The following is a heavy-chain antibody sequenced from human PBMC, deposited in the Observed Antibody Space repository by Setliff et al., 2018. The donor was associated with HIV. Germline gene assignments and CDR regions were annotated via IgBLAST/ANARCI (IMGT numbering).Heavy chain of an antibody. V-gene: IGHV4-59*11. CDR3: ARRSGYAEDY. Sequence: TLSLTCTVSGGSISSHYWSWIRQPPGKGLEWIGSIYYSGSTNYHPSLKSRVTISVDTSKNQFSLKLSSVTAADTAVYYCARRSGYAEDYWGQGTLVTVSS. D-gene: IGHD5-12*01. J-gene: IGHJ4*02. CDR2: IYYSGST. CDR1: GGSISSHY.